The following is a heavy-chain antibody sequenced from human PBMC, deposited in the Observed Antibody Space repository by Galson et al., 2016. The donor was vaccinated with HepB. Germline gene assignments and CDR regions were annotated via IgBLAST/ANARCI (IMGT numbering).Heavy chain of an antibody. Sequence: SVKVSCKASGYSFTDYYIHWVRQAPGQGLEWMGWINPNSGGTNYAQKFQGRVTMTRDTSINTAYMELSRLRSDDTAVYYCARVEGIVGPTREFHYFDYWGQGTLVTVSS. CDR1: GYSFTDYY. D-gene: IGHD1-26*01. V-gene: IGHV1-2*02. CDR2: INPNSGGT. J-gene: IGHJ4*02. CDR3: ARVEGIVGPTREFHYFDY.